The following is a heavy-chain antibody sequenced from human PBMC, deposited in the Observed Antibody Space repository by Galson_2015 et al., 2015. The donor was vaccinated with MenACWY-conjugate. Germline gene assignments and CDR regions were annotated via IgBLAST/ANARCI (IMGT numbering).Heavy chain of an antibody. Sequence: QSGAEVKKPEESLTISCKGSGYSFTNYWIGWVRQMPGKGLEWMGIIHPGDSDTRYSPSFQGQVTISADKSISTAFLQWSSLRASDTAMYYCASQTVAGTWLDLWGQGTLVTVSS. J-gene: IGHJ4*02. CDR2: IHPGDSDT. V-gene: IGHV5-51*03. CDR3: ASQTVAGTWLDL. CDR1: GYSFTNYW. D-gene: IGHD6-19*01.